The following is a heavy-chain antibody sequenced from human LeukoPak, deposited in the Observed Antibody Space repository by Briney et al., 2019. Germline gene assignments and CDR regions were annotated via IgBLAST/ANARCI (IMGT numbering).Heavy chain of an antibody. V-gene: IGHV3-7*01. D-gene: IGHD2-2*01. CDR1: GFTFSIYW. CDR2: IKQDGSEK. CDR3: ARGRCSSASCFFDC. Sequence: GGSLRLSCAASGFTFSIYWMSWVRQAPGKGLEWVANIKQDGSEKYYVDSVKGRFTISRDNAKNSLSLQMNSLRAEDTAVYYCARGRCSSASCFFDCWGQGTLVTVSS. J-gene: IGHJ4*02.